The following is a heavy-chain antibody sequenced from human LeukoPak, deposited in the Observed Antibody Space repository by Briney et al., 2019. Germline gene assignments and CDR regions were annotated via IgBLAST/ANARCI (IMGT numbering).Heavy chain of an antibody. CDR1: GGSISSSRYF. CDR3: ARAQRITKSQEEKLFDY. J-gene: IGHJ4*02. Sequence: SSETLSLTCSVSGGSISSSRYFWGWIRQPPGKLLEWVGNIYAGGTTYYNPSLKNRVTISVDTSANQFSLKLTSVPAADTALYYCARAQRITKSQEEKLFDYWGQGTLVTVSS. CDR2: IYAGGTT. V-gene: IGHV4-39*07. D-gene: IGHD3-10*01.